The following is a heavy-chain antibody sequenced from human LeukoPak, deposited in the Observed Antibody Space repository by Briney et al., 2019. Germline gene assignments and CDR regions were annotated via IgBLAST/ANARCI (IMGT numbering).Heavy chain of an antibody. CDR3: AREGRRDGYRTGQDL. D-gene: IGHD5-24*01. CDR1: GYTFTSYD. V-gene: IGHV1-8*02. Sequence: ASVKVSCMASGYTFTSYDINWVRQATGQGLEWMGWVNPNSGNTGYAQKFQGRVTMTRNTSISTAYMELSSLRSEDTAVYYCAREGRRDGYRTGQDLWGRGTLVTVSS. CDR2: VNPNSGNT. J-gene: IGHJ2*01.